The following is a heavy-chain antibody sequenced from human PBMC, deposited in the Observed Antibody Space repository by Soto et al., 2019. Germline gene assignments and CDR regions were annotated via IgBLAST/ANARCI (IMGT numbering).Heavy chain of an antibody. D-gene: IGHD3-10*01. Sequence: PSETLSLTCAVYGGSRSGYCWSWIRQPPGKGLEWIGEINHSGSTNYNPSHKSRLTILVDTSKNQFSLKLSSVTAADTAVYYCARIPHPASGTYYRYFDYWGQGTLVTVSS. V-gene: IGHV4-34*01. CDR1: GGSRSGYC. J-gene: IGHJ4*02. CDR3: ARIPHPASGTYYRYFDY. CDR2: INHSGST.